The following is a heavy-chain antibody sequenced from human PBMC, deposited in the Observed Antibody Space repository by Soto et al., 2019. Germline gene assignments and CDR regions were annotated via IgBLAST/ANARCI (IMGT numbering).Heavy chain of an antibody. D-gene: IGHD2-15*01. CDR2: INAGNGNT. CDR1: GYTFTSYA. V-gene: IGHV1-3*01. J-gene: IGHJ4*02. CDR3: ARGPGGPDGPGDY. Sequence: QVQLVQSGAEVKKPGASVKVSCKASGYTFTSYAMHWVLQAPGQRLEWMGWINAGNGNTKYSQKFQGRVTITRDTSASTAYMELSSLRSEDTAVYYCARGPGGPDGPGDYCGQGTLVTVSS.